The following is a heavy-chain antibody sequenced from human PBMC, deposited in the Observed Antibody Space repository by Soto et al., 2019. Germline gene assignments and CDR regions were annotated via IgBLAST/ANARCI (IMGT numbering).Heavy chain of an antibody. D-gene: IGHD3-10*01. J-gene: IGHJ4*02. CDR1: GGSISSFY. CDR3: ARGAFWPFGEWPYFDY. CDR2: IYYSGST. Sequence: TSETLSLTSTVSGGSISSFYWSWIRQPPGKGLEWIGYIYYSGSTNYNPSLKSRVTISVDTSKNQFSLKLSSVTAADTAVYYCARGAFWPFGEWPYFDYWGQGTLVTVSS. V-gene: IGHV4-59*01.